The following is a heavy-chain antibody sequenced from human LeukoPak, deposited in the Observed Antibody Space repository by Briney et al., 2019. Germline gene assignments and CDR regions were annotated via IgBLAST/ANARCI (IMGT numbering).Heavy chain of an antibody. CDR3: AREGYCTNGVCLGEFFDL. CDR2: IIPIFGTA. CDR1: GGTFSSYA. D-gene: IGHD2-8*01. J-gene: IGHJ2*01. V-gene: IGHV1-69*13. Sequence: GASVKVSCKASGGTFSSYAISWVRQAPGQGLEWMGGIIPIFGTANYAQKFQGRVTITADESTSTAYMELSSLRSEDTAVYYCAREGYCTNGVCLGEFFDLWGRGTLVTVSS.